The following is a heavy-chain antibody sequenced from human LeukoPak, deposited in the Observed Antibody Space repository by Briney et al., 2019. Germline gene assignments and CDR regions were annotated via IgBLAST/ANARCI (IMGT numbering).Heavy chain of an antibody. CDR1: GFTFSSYA. CDR2: ISYDGSNK. J-gene: IGHJ5*02. V-gene: IGHV3-30-3*01. CDR3: ARSDYDSSGYDA. D-gene: IGHD3-22*01. Sequence: GGSLRLSCAASGFTFSSYAMHWVRQAPGKGLEWVAVISYDGSNKYYADSVKGRFTISRDNSKNTLYLQMNSLRAGDTAVYYCARSDYDSSGYDAWGQGTLVTVSS.